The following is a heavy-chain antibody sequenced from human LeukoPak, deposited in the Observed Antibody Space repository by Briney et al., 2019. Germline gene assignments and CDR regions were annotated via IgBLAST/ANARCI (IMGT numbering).Heavy chain of an antibody. CDR3: ARLPVAAAGTDYYGMDV. CDR1: GGTFSSYA. Sequence: SVTVSCKASGGTFSSYAISWVRQAPGQGLEWMGRIIPIFGIANYAQKFQGRVTITADKSTSTAYMELSSLRSEDTAVYYCARLPVAAAGTDYYGMDVWGQGTTVTVSS. D-gene: IGHD6-13*01. V-gene: IGHV1-69*04. CDR2: IIPIFGIA. J-gene: IGHJ6*02.